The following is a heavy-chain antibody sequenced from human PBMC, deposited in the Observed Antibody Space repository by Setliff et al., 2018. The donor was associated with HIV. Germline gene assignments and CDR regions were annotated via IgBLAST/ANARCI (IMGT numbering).Heavy chain of an antibody. Sequence: RLSCAASGFTFSSYGMHWVRQAPGKGLEWVAVIWYDGSNKYYADSVKGRFTISRDNSKNTLYLQMNSLRAEDTAVYYCAKEGESNYYFDYWGQGTLVTVSS. CDR2: IWYDGSNK. D-gene: IGHD1-1*01. J-gene: IGHJ4*02. V-gene: IGHV3-33*06. CDR3: AKEGESNYYFDY. CDR1: GFTFSSYG.